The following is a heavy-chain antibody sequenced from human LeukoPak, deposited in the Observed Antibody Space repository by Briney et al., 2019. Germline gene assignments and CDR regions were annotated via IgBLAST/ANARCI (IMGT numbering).Heavy chain of an antibody. D-gene: IGHD5-18*01. CDR3: ARAYSYGPGSPLFDY. CDR1: GFTVSSNY. V-gene: IGHV3-66*01. Sequence: GSLRLSCAASGFTVSSNYMSWVRQAPGKGLEWVSVIYSGGSTYYADSVKGRFTISRDNSKNTLYLQMNSLRAEDTAVYYCARAYSYGPGSPLFDYWGQGTLVTVSS. J-gene: IGHJ4*02. CDR2: IYSGGST.